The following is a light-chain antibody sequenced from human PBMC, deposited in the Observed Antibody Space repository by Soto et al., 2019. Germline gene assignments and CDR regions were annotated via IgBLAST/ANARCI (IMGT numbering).Light chain of an antibody. CDR1: QNILSN. Sequence: DIVMTQSPDSLAVSLGERATINCRASQNILSNLAWYQQKPGQAPRLLIYGAFTRAAGVPARFSGSGSGTEFSLTISSLQSEDSAVYFCQQYSNWPKTFGQGTKVDI. J-gene: IGKJ1*01. CDR3: QQYSNWPKT. CDR2: GAF. V-gene: IGKV3-15*01.